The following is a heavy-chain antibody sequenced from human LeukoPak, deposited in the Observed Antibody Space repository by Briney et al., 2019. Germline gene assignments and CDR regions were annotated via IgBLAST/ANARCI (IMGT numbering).Heavy chain of an antibody. CDR1: GGSFSGYY. V-gene: IGHV4-34*01. D-gene: IGHD6-13*01. CDR3: ARAKYSSSWHAFDWFDP. CDR2: INHSGST. Sequence: SETLSLTCAVYGGSFSGYYWSWIRQPPGKGLEWIGEINHSGSTNYNPSLKSRVTISVDTSKNQFSLKLSSVTAADTAVYYCARAKYSSSWHAFDWFDPWGQGTLVTVSS. J-gene: IGHJ5*02.